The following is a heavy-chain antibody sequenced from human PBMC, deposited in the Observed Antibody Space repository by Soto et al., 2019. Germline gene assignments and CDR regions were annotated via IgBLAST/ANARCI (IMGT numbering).Heavy chain of an antibody. J-gene: IGHJ1*01. CDR2: ISGSGGST. D-gene: IGHD3-10*01. V-gene: IGHV3-23*01. Sequence: PGGSLRLSCAASGFTFSSYAMSWVRQAPGKGLEWVSAISGSGGSTYYADSVKGRFTISRDNSKNTLYLQMNSLRAEDTAVYYYAKLRRYGSGSYYTRSFQHWGQGTLVTVSS. CDR1: GFTFSSYA. CDR3: AKLRRYGSGSYYTRSFQH.